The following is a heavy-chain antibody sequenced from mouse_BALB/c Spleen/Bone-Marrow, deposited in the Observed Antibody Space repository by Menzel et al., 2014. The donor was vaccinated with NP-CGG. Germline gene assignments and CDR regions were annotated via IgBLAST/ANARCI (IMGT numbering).Heavy chain of an antibody. J-gene: IGHJ4*01. CDR1: GYTFTDYA. D-gene: IGHD1-2*01. Sequence: VQLQQSGPELVRPGVSVRISCKGSGYTFTDYAMHWVKQSHAKSLEWIGVISTYSGITNYYQKFKGKATMTVDKSSSTAYMELARLTSEDSAIYYCARRPTATRAMDCWGQGTSVTVSS. CDR3: ARRPTATRAMDC. V-gene: IGHV1-67*01. CDR2: ISTYSGIT.